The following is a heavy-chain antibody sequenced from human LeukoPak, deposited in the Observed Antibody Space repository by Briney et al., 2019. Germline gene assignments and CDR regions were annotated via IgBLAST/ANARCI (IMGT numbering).Heavy chain of an antibody. CDR3: ARTETAWVAADD. CDR1: GDSISSSNW. Sequence: SETLSLTCAVSGDSISSSNWWSWVRQPPGKGLEWIGEIYHSGGTTYNTSLISRVATSLDKTNNKISLQMSSVTAADTAVYYCARTETAWVAADDWGQGTLVTVSS. D-gene: IGHD5-18*01. CDR2: IYHSGGT. J-gene: IGHJ4*02. V-gene: IGHV4-4*02.